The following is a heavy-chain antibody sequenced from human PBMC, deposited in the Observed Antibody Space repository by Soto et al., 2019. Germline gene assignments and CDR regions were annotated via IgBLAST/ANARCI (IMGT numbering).Heavy chain of an antibody. CDR3: ATIRDPYWNFDL. Sequence: QVQLQESGPGLVEPSETLSLTCTVSGGSISGRYWSWIRQPPGKGLEWIGFAHHSGSTNYSPSLRSSVSMSVDTSTSPFSLKLRSVIAADTAVYYCATIRDPYWNFDLWGRGPLVTVSA. J-gene: IGHJ2*01. V-gene: IGHV4-4*08. D-gene: IGHD2-21*01. CDR1: GGSISGRY. CDR2: AHHSGST.